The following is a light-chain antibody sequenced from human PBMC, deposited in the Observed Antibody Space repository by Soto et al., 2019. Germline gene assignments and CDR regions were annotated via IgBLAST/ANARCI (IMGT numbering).Light chain of an antibody. Sequence: QSVLTQPASVSGSPGQAIAISCTGTSSDVGSYDLVSWYQQHPGKAPKLMIYEVTERPSGVSSRFSGSKSGNTASLTISGLQAEDDADYYCCSSAGGGTYVFGTGTKVPVL. CDR2: EVT. CDR3: CSSAGGGTYV. J-gene: IGLJ1*01. CDR1: SSDVGSYDL. V-gene: IGLV2-23*02.